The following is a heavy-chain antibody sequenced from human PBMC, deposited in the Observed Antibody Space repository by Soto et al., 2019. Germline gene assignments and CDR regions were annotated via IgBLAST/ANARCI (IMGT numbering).Heavy chain of an antibody. CDR1: GGSISSSSYY. Sequence: SETLSLTCTVSGGSISSSSYYWGWIRQPPGKGLEWIGSIYYSGSTYYNPSLKSRVTISVDTSKNQFSLKLSSVTAADTAVYYCAGGIAARLVTPRLDYWGQGTLVTVSS. V-gene: IGHV4-39*01. D-gene: IGHD6-6*01. CDR2: IYYSGST. J-gene: IGHJ4*02. CDR3: AGGIAARLVTPRLDY.